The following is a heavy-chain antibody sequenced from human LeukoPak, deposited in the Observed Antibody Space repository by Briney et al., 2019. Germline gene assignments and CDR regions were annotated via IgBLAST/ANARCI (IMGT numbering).Heavy chain of an antibody. D-gene: IGHD3-10*01. Sequence: SQTLSLTCAISGDSVSSNSAAWNWIRQSPSRGLEWLRRTYYRSKWYNDYAVSLKSRITINPDTSKHQFYLQLNSVTHEDTAVYYCARGGVWGLGLDYWGQGTLVTVSS. CDR3: ARGGVWGLGLDY. CDR1: GDSVSSNSAA. V-gene: IGHV6-1*01. CDR2: TYYRSKWYN. J-gene: IGHJ4*02.